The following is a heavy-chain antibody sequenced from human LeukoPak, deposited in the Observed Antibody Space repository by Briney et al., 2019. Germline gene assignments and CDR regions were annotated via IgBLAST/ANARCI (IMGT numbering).Heavy chain of an antibody. CDR3: ARDHPNERFLEWLPDY. CDR1: GDSISSNHW. CDR2: IFHAGGT. D-gene: IGHD3-3*01. Sequence: PSGTLSLTCAVSGDSISSNHWWSWVRQPPGRGLEWIGEIFHAGGTNYNPSLKSRVTISVDKSKNQFSLKLSSVTAADTAVYYCARDHPNERFLEWLPDYWGQGTLVTVSS. J-gene: IGHJ4*02. V-gene: IGHV4-4*02.